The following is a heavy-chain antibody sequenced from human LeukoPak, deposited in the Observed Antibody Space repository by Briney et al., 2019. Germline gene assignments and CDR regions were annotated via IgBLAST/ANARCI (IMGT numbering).Heavy chain of an antibody. CDR1: GFTPSIYG. CDR2: IRYDGSNK. J-gene: IGHJ5*02. D-gene: IGHD3-10*01. CDR3: AREATVVRGNTIDP. V-gene: IGHV3-30*02. Sequence: PGGSLSLSCAASGFTPSIYGMHWVRQAPGKGLEWVAFIRYDGSNKYYADSVKGRFTISRDNSKNTLYLQMNSLRAEDTAVYYCAREATVVRGNTIDPWGQGTLVTVSS.